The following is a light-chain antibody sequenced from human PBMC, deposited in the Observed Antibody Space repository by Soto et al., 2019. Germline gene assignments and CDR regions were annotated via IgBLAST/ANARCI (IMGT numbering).Light chain of an antibody. V-gene: IGKV1-12*01. Sequence: DIQMTQSPSSVSASVGDRVTITCRTSQDISSWLAWYQQEPGKAPKLLIYAASSLQSGVPSRFSGSGSGTDFTLTISSLQPEDFATYYRQPANSFPLTFGGGTKVEIK. CDR3: QPANSFPLT. J-gene: IGKJ4*01. CDR2: AAS. CDR1: QDISSW.